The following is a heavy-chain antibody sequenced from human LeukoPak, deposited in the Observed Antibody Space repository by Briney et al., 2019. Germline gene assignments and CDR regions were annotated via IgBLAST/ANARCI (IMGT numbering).Heavy chain of an antibody. CDR3: AREGEGVVTAIDN. D-gene: IGHD2-21*02. V-gene: IGHV1-2*02. CDR1: GYTFTGYY. J-gene: IGHJ4*02. CDR2: INPKSGGT. Sequence: EASVKVSCKASGYTFTGYYMHWVRQAPGQGLEWMGWINPKSGGTNYAQQFQGRVTMTRDTSISTAYMEPNRLRSDDTALYYCAREGEGVVTAIDNWGQGTLVTVSS.